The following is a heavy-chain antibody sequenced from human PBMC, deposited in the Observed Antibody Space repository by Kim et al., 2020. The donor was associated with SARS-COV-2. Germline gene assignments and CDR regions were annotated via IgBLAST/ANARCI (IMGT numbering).Heavy chain of an antibody. D-gene: IGHD3-22*01. Sequence: PDAVKGRFTISRDNSKNTLYLQMDSLRAEDTAVYYCAREGYYDSSGLDVWGQGTTVTVSS. J-gene: IGHJ6*02. V-gene: IGHV3-53*01. CDR3: AREGYYDSSGLDV.